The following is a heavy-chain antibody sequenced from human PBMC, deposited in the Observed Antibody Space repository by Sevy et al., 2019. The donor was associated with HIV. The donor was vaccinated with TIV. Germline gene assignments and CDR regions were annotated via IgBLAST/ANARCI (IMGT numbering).Heavy chain of an antibody. CDR2: IYYNGHI. CDR3: AGENAWGRGYS. J-gene: IGHJ4*02. V-gene: IGHV4-59*08. D-gene: IGHD1-26*01. CDR1: GGSITSLY. Sequence: SETLSLTCTVSGGSITSLYWNWIRQPPGKGLEWIANIYYNGHINYNPSLKSRVTLSRDTPKNQFSLRLSSVTAADTAMYYCAGENAWGRGYSWGQGTVVTVSS.